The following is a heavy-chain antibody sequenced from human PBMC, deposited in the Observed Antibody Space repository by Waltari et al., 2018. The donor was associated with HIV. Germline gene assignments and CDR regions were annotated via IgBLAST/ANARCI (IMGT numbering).Heavy chain of an antibody. V-gene: IGHV3-43D*04. CDR1: GFTFDDYA. CDR3: TKARGPMNTDAFHI. J-gene: IGHJ3*02. Sequence: EVQLVESGGAVVQPGGSLRLSCAASGFTFDDYAMHWVRQAPGRGLEWVSVVSWDGSTTYYSGSVKGRFTISRDNSKDSLHMQMNSLRAEDTALYYCTKARGPMNTDAFHIWGQGTMVTVSS. D-gene: IGHD3-16*01. CDR2: VSWDGSTT.